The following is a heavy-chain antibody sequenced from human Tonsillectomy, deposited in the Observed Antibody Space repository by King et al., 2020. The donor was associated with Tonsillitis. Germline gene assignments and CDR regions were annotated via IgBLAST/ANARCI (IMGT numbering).Heavy chain of an antibody. V-gene: IGHV3-48*03. D-gene: IGHD4-23*01. CDR3: ARALPYGGNPGVDY. CDR1: GFTLSSYE. CDR2: ISSSNNIK. Sequence: VQLVESGGGLVQPGGSLRLSCAASGFTLSSYEMNWVRQAPGKGLEWISYISSSNNIKYYADSVKGRFTISRDNAKNSLYLQMNSLRAEDTADYYCARALPYGGNPGVDYWGQGTLVTVSS. J-gene: IGHJ4*02.